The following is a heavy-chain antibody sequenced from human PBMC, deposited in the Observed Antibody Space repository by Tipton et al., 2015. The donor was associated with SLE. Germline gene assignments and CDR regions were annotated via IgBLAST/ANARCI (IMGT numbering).Heavy chain of an antibody. CDR2: IYHSGST. CDR1: GYSISSDYY. Sequence: TLSLTCTVSGYSISSDYYWGWIRQAPGKGLEWIGSIYHSGSTNYNPSLKSRVTISVDTSKNPFSLKLSSVTAADTAVYYCARVGSGVDYWGQGTLVTVSS. V-gene: IGHV4-38-2*02. J-gene: IGHJ4*02. CDR3: ARVGSGVDY. D-gene: IGHD3-10*01.